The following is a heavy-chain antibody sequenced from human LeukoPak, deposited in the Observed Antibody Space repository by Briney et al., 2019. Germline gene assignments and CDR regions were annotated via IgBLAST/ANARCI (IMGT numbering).Heavy chain of an antibody. CDR2: IYWDDDK. CDR1: GFSHSTSGVG. V-gene: IGHV2-5*02. J-gene: IGHJ4*02. D-gene: IGHD2-15*01. CDR3: AQESRHCSGGNCYWRIDY. Sequence: SGPTLVNPTQTLTLTCTFSGFSHSTSGVGVGWIRQPPGKALEWLALIYWDDDKRYSPSLSSRLTITKDTSKNQVVLTMTNMDPVDTATYFCAQESRHCSGGNCYWRIDYWGQGTLVTVSS.